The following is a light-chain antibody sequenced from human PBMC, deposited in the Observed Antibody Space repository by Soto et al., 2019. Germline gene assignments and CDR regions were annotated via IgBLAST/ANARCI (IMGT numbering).Light chain of an antibody. Sequence: QSALTQPPSASGSPGQSVTISCTGTSSDVGGYNYVSWYQQHPGKVPKVMIYEVSKRPSGVPDRFSGSKSGNTASLTVSGRQAEDEADYYCSSYAGSNNPYVFGTGTKLTVL. CDR3: SSYAGSNNPYV. J-gene: IGLJ1*01. CDR1: SSDVGGYNY. V-gene: IGLV2-8*01. CDR2: EVS.